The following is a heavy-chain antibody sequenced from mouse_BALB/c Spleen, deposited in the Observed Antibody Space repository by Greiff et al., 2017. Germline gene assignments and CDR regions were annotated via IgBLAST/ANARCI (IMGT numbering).Heavy chain of an antibody. J-gene: IGHJ2*01. Sequence: EVKVVESGGGLVKPGGSLKLSCAASGFTFSDYYMYWVRQTPEKRLEWVATISDGGSYTYYPDSVKGRFTISRDNAKNTLYLQMSSLKSEDTAMYYCTRDITTATKGGFDYWGQGTTLTVSS. CDR3: TRDITTATKGGFDY. D-gene: IGHD1-2*01. CDR2: ISDGGSYT. CDR1: GFTFSDYY. V-gene: IGHV5-4*02.